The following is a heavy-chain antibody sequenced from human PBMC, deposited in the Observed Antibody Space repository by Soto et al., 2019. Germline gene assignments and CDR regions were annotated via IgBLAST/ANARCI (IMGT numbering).Heavy chain of an antibody. Sequence: ASVKVSCKASGGTFSSYAISWVRQAPGQGLEWMGGIIPIFGTANYAQKFQGRVTITADESTSTAYMELSSLRSEDPAVYYCARVVGSSSFSFDYWGQGTLVTVSS. J-gene: IGHJ4*02. D-gene: IGHD6-6*01. CDR3: ARVVGSSSFSFDY. CDR2: IIPIFGTA. V-gene: IGHV1-69*13. CDR1: GGTFSSYA.